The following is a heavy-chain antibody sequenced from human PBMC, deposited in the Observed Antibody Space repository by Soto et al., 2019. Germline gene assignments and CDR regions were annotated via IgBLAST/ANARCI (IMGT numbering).Heavy chain of an antibody. CDR3: VRDFEGSYGYGPFDY. CDR2: IKQDGSEN. CDR1: GLTVSSYW. J-gene: IGHJ4*02. D-gene: IGHD5-18*01. V-gene: IGHV3-7*03. Sequence: GGSLSLSCAASGLTVSSYWMSWVRQAPGKGLEWVANIKQDGSENYYVDSVRGRFTISRNNAKNSLYLQMNSLRAEDTAVYYCVRDFEGSYGYGPFDYWGQGTLVTGSS.